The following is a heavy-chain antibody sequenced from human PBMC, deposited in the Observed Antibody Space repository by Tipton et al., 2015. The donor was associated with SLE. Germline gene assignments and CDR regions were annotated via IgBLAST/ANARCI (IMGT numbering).Heavy chain of an antibody. V-gene: IGHV3-23*01. J-gene: IGHJ4*02. CDR3: ARALVPYYDSSLSDY. Sequence: SLRLSCAASGFTFSSYAMSWVRQAPGKGLEWVSAISGSGGSTYYADSVKGRFTISRDNSKNTLYLQMNSLRAEDTAVYYCARALVPYYDSSLSDYWGQGTLVTVSS. CDR2: ISGSGGST. D-gene: IGHD3-22*01. CDR1: GFTFSSYA.